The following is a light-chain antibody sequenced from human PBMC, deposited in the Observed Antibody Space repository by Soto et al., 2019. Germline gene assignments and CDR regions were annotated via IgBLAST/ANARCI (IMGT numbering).Light chain of an antibody. Sequence: IQRTQSPSSLSSSLGDRLTLTWRASQGISNYLAWYQQRPGKVPKLLIYAASTLQSGVPSRVSGSGSGTDFTLTISSLKPEDVETYYCQKYNSAPLTFGGGTKVDIK. J-gene: IGKJ4*01. CDR3: QKYNSAPLT. V-gene: IGKV1-27*01. CDR2: AAS. CDR1: QGISNY.